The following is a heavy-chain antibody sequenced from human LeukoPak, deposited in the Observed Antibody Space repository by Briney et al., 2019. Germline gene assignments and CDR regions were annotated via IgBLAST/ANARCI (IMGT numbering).Heavy chain of an antibody. D-gene: IGHD4-4*01. V-gene: IGHV4-34*01. CDR2: INHSGST. CDR1: GGSFSGYY. Sequence: SETLSLTCAVYGGSFSGYYWSWIRQPPGNGLEWIGEINHSGSTNYNPSLKSRVTISVDTSKNQFSLKLSSVTAADTAVYYCARGPYSNYASWFDPWGQGTLVTVSS. J-gene: IGHJ5*02. CDR3: ARGPYSNYASWFDP.